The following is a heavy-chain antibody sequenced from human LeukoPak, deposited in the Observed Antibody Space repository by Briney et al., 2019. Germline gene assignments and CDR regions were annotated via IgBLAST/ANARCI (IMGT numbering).Heavy chain of an antibody. CDR3: SRGGANDL. J-gene: IGHJ5*02. CDR1: GGSITSDY. V-gene: IGHV4-4*07. CDR2: IFTSGST. D-gene: IGHD4/OR15-4a*01. Sequence: KPSETLSLTCTVVGGSITSDYWSWIRQPAGKGLEWIGRIFTSGSTTYNPSLKSRVTMSLDTSKNQFFLKLSSVTAADTAAYFCSRGGANDLWGQGTLVTVFS.